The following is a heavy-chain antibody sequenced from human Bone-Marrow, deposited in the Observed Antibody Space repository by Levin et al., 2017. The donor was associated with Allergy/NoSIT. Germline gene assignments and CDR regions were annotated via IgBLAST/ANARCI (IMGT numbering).Heavy chain of an antibody. CDR1: GFTFSSYG. Sequence: GESLKISCAASGFTFSSYGMHWVRQAPGKGLEWVAVIWYDGSNKYYADSVKGRFTISRDNSKNTLYLQMNSLRAEDTAVYYCARDKGGVTYYYGMDVWGQGTTVTVSS. CDR2: IWYDGSNK. D-gene: IGHD3-10*01. J-gene: IGHJ6*02. V-gene: IGHV3-33*01. CDR3: ARDKGGVTYYYGMDV.